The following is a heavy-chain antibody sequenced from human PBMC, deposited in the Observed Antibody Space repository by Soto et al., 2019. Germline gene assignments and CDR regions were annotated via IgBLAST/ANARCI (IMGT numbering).Heavy chain of an antibody. J-gene: IGHJ5*02. V-gene: IGHV1-69*01. D-gene: IGHD3-10*01. CDR3: ARDMVRGVQFGWFDP. CDR1: GGTFSSYA. Sequence: QVQLVQSGAEVKKPGSSVKVSCKASGGTFSSYAISWVRQAPGQGLEWMGGIIPIFGTAHYAQKFQGRVTITADESTSTAYMELSSLRSEDTAVYYCARDMVRGVQFGWFDPWGQGTLVTVSS. CDR2: IIPIFGTA.